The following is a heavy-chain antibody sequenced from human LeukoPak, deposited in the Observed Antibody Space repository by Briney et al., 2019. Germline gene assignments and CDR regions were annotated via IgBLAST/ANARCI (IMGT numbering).Heavy chain of an antibody. D-gene: IGHD3-9*01. Sequence: PSETLSLTCTVSGGSISSGDYYWSWIRQPPGKGLEWIGYIYYSGSTNYNPSLKSRVTISVDTSKNQFSLKLSSVTAADTAVYYCARDYDILTGSGWFDPWGQGTLVTVSS. CDR3: ARDYDILTGSGWFDP. CDR2: IYYSGST. CDR1: GGSISSGDYY. V-gene: IGHV4-61*08. J-gene: IGHJ5*02.